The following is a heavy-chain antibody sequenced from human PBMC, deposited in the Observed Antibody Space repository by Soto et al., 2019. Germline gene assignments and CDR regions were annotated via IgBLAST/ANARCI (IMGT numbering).Heavy chain of an antibody. Sequence: EVQLVESGGGLVQPGGSLRLSCAASGFTFSTYWMSWVRQAPGKGLEWVANIKQDGSEKYYLDSVKGRFTISRDNAKNSLYLQMNSLRVEDTGVYYCAREYGDYVFDYWGQGTLVTVSS. CDR1: GFTFSTYW. J-gene: IGHJ4*02. CDR3: AREYGDYVFDY. D-gene: IGHD4-17*01. V-gene: IGHV3-7*01. CDR2: IKQDGSEK.